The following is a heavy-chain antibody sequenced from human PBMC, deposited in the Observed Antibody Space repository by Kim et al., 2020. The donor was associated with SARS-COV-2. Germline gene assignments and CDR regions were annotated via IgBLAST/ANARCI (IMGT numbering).Heavy chain of an antibody. Sequence: SETLSLTCTVSGGSISSSSYYWGWIRQPPGRGLEWIGSIYYRGSTYYNPSLKSRITLSVDTSKNQFSLKLSSVTAADMAVYYCARGPVVVAATCTLFDN. CDR3: ARGPVVVAATCTLFDN. CDR1: GGSISSSSYY. D-gene: IGHD2-15*01. CDR2: IYYRGST. V-gene: IGHV4-39*01. J-gene: IGHJ4*01.